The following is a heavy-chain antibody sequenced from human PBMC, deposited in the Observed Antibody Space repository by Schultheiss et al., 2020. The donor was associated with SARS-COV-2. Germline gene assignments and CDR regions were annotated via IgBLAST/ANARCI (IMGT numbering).Heavy chain of an antibody. V-gene: IGHV4-39*07. CDR3: ARERSSSSVDY. Sequence: SETLSLTCAVSGGSISSGGYYWSWIRQPPGKGLEWIGEINHSGSTNYNPSLKSRVTISVDTSKNQFSLKLSSVTAADTAVYYCARERSSSSVDYWGQGTLVTVSS. J-gene: IGHJ4*02. CDR1: GGSISSGGYY. CDR2: INHSGST. D-gene: IGHD6-6*01.